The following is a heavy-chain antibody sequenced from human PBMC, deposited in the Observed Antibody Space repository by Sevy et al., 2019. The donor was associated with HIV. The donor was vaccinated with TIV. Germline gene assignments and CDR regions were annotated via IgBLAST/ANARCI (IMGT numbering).Heavy chain of an antibody. CDR1: GFTFSNAW. J-gene: IGHJ6*02. Sequence: GGSLRLSCAASGFTFSNAWMSWVRQAPGKGLEWVGRIKSKTDGGTTDYVAPVKGRLNISRDDSKNTLYLQMNSLKTEDTAVYYCTTGRGGLLWFGELSQNYYYGMDVWGQGTTVTVSS. D-gene: IGHD3-10*01. CDR3: TTGRGGLLWFGELSQNYYYGMDV. CDR2: IKSKTDGGTT. V-gene: IGHV3-15*01.